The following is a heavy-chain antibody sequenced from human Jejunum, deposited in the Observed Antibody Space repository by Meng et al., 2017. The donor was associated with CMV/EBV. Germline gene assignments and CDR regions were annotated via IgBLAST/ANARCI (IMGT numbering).Heavy chain of an antibody. V-gene: IGHV3-74*01. Sequence: EVQLVESGGGLVPPGGSLGLSCAASGFTFSSNWMHWVRQAPGKGLVWVSHINSDGSDTNYADSVKGRFTISRDNAKNTLYLQMNSLRDEDTAVYYCARVEQEMCWGQGTLVTVSS. CDR2: INSDGSDT. CDR3: ARVEQEMC. D-gene: IGHD1/OR15-1a*01. J-gene: IGHJ4*02. CDR1: GFTFSSNW.